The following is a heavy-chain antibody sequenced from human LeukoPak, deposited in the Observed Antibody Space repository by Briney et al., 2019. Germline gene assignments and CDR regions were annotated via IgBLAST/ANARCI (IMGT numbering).Heavy chain of an antibody. Sequence: GGSLRLSCAASGFTVSSNYMSWVRQAPGKGLEWVSVIYSDDNTHYADSVKGRFTISSDNSKNTLYLQMNSLRGEDTAVYYCARIDYWGQGTLVTVSS. CDR3: ARIDY. J-gene: IGHJ4*02. CDR2: IYSDDNT. CDR1: GFTVSSNY. V-gene: IGHV3-66*02.